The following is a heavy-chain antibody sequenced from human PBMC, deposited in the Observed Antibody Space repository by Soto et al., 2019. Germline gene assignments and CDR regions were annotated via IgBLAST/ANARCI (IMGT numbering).Heavy chain of an antibody. CDR3: ARCLATDLAGDY. Sequence: GASVKVSCKASGFSFTGYYIHWLRQAPGQGLEWMGWINAHSGGTEYAQKFQGRVTLTRDTSIATAYLTLTSLTSDDTAVYYCARCLATDLAGDYWGQGTLVTVSS. J-gene: IGHJ4*02. CDR2: INAHSGGT. V-gene: IGHV1-2*02. CDR1: GFSFTGYY. D-gene: IGHD5-12*01.